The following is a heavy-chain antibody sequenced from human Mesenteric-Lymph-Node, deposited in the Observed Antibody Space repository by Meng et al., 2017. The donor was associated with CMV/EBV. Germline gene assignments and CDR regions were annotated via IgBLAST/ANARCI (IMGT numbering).Heavy chain of an antibody. CDR1: GFIVSSNY. V-gene: IGHV3-23*01. CDR3: AKPQSGWFDFEY. Sequence: GESLKISCGAPGFIVSSNYMSWVRQAPGKGLEWVSSISSTGDKTYYSDSVKGRFTLSRDNSKNTLNLQINSLRVEDTAIYYCAKPQSGWFDFEYWGQGTLVTVSS. CDR2: ISSTGDKT. D-gene: IGHD6-19*01. J-gene: IGHJ4*02.